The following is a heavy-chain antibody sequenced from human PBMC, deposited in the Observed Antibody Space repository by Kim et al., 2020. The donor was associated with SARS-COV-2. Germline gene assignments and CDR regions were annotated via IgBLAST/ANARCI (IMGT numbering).Heavy chain of an antibody. CDR2: ISSSGSTI. Sequence: GGSLRLSCAASGFTFSDYYMSWIRQAPGKGLEWVSYISSSGSTIYYADSVKGRFTISRDNAKNSLYLQMNSLRAEDTAVYYCARAPWTGVVAATYDYWGQGTLVTVSS. V-gene: IGHV3-11*04. J-gene: IGHJ4*02. D-gene: IGHD2-15*01. CDR3: ARAPWTGVVAATYDY. CDR1: GFTFSDYY.